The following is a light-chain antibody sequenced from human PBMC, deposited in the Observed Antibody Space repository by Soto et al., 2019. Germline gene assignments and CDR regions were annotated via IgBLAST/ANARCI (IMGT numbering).Light chain of an antibody. V-gene: IGKV3-11*01. CDR2: DAS. Sequence: EIVLTQSPATLSLSPGERATLSCRASQSVSSYLAWYQQKPGQAPRLLIYDASNTATGIPARFGGSGSGTDYTLTISSLETEDFAVYYCQQRSNWPHTFGQGTRLEIK. J-gene: IGKJ5*01. CDR1: QSVSSY. CDR3: QQRSNWPHT.